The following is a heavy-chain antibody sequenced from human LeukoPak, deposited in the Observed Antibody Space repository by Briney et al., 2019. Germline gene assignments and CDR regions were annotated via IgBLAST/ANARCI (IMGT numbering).Heavy chain of an antibody. CDR3: ARGVWFDY. J-gene: IGHJ4*02. Sequence: GGSLRLSCAASGFTFSSYAMSWVRQAPGKGLEWGSAISGSGGSTYYADSVKGRFTISRDNAKNSLYLQMNSLRAEDTAVYYCARGVWFDYWGQGTLVTVSS. V-gene: IGHV3-23*01. D-gene: IGHD3-16*01. CDR2: ISGSGGST. CDR1: GFTFSSYA.